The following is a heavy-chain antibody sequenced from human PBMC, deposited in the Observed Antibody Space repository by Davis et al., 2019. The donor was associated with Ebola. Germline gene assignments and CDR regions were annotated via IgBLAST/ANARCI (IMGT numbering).Heavy chain of an antibody. CDR2: VNHSGST. V-gene: IGHV4-34*01. Sequence: SETLSLTCAVYSGSFSGYFWSWIRQHPGKGLEWIGEVNHSGSTNYNPSLKIRVTISVDTSKNQFSLKLSSVTAADTAVYYCARGQYHYDRTGYHPDDYFDYWGQETLVTVSS. CDR3: ARGQYHYDRTGYHPDDYFDY. CDR1: SGSFSGYF. J-gene: IGHJ4*02. D-gene: IGHD3-22*01.